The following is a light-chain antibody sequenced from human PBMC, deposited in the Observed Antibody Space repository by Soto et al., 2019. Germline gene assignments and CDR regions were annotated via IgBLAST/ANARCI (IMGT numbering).Light chain of an antibody. Sequence: DIQMTQSASTLCGSVGDRFTITCRASQIISSWLAWYQQKPGKAPKLLIYDASSLETGVPSRFSGSGSGTEFTLTISSLQPEDFATYYCQQYRTFGQGTKVDIK. CDR3: QQYRT. J-gene: IGKJ1*01. CDR1: QIISSW. V-gene: IGKV1-5*01. CDR2: DAS.